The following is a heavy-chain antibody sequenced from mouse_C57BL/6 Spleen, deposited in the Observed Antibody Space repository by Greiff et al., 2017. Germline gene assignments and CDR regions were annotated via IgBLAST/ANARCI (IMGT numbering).Heavy chain of an antibody. CDR2: IYPGDGVT. CDR1: GYAFSSSW. J-gene: IGHJ3*01. D-gene: IGHD2-5*01. Sequence: QVQLQQSGPELVKPGASVKISCKASGYAFSSSWMNWVKQRPGKGLEWIGRIYPGDGVTNYNGKFKGKATLTADKAASTAYMQLSSLTSEDSAVYVCARRIGYSNFDVWGTGTLVTVSA. CDR3: ARRIGYSNFDV. V-gene: IGHV1-82*01.